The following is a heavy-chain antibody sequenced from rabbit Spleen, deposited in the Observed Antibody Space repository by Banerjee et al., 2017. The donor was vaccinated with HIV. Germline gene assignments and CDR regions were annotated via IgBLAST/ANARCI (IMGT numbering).Heavy chain of an antibody. CDR1: GFSLSSSYY. J-gene: IGHJ4*01. CDR3: ARDGAGGSYFAL. D-gene: IGHD8-1*01. CDR2: IDPVFGIT. V-gene: IGHV1S40*01. Sequence: QSLEESGGDLVQPEGSLTLTCTASGFSLSSSYYLCWVRQAPGKGLEWIGYIDPVFGITYYANWVNGRFSISRENAQNTVLLQMTSLTAADTATYFCARDGAGGSYFALWGPGTLVTVS.